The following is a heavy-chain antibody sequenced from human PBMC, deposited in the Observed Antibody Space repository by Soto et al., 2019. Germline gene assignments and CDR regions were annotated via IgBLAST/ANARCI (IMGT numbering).Heavy chain of an antibody. Sequence: QVQLLQSGAEVKKPGASVKVSCKASGGTFSSYAISWVRQAPGQGLEWMGGLIPIFGIATYAQKFQGRVTITADEPTSTAYMELRSVRSEDTAGYYCARVPPIQDSSGYYHFDYGGQGTLVPVSS. CDR1: GGTFSSYA. D-gene: IGHD3-22*01. J-gene: IGHJ4*02. CDR2: LIPIFGIA. V-gene: IGHV1-69*01. CDR3: ARVPPIQDSSGYYHFDY.